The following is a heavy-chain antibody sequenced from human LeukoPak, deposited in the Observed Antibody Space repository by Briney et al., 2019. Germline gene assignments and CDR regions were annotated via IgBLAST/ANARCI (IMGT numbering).Heavy chain of an antibody. D-gene: IGHD3-22*01. J-gene: IGHJ1*01. CDR3: ARRRYYDSSGYLE. V-gene: IGHV4-39*01. CDR1: GDSVSRSDSY. CDR2: IYYSGRT. Sequence: SETLSLTCTIFGDSVSRSDSYWDWIRQPPGKGLEWIGTIYYSGRTYYSPSLKSRVTLSVDMSNYQFSLTLSSVTAADTALYFCARRRYYDSSGYLEWGQGTLVTVSS.